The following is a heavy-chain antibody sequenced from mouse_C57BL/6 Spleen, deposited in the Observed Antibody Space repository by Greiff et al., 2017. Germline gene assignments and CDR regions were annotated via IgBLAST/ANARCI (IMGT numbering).Heavy chain of an antibody. V-gene: IGHV1-59*01. Sequence: VQLQQSGAELARPGTSVKLSCKASGYTFTSYWMHWVKQRPGQGLEWIGVIDPTDSYTNYNQKFKGKATLTVDTSSSTAYMQLSSLTSEDSAVYYGARRGYYSKEGWYFDVWGTGTTLTVSS. CDR3: ARRGYYSKEGWYFDV. CDR1: GYTFTSYW. D-gene: IGHD2-5*01. CDR2: IDPTDSYT. J-gene: IGHJ1*03.